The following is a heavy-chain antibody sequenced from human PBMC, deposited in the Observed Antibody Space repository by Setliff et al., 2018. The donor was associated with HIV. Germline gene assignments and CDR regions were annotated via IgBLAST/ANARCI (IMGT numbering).Heavy chain of an antibody. CDR2: VSGYDSHA. V-gene: IGHV1-18*01. D-gene: IGHD3-22*01. J-gene: IGHJ4*02. CDR1: GYKFSINV. CDR3: ARDSDGSGYGSFDY. Sequence: ASVKVSCKTSGYKFSINVINWVRQAPGQGLEWMGWVSGYDSHARYAQKFQGRVTMTRDTSTSTFYMELSSLRSDDTAVYYCARDSDGSGYGSFDYWGQGTLVTVSS.